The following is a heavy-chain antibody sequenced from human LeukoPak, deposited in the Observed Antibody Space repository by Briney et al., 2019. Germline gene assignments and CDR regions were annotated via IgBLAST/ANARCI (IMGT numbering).Heavy chain of an antibody. V-gene: IGHV5-51*01. CDR2: IYPIDSDT. CDR3: AASRGLIIGDAFDI. J-gene: IGHJ3*02. Sequence: GESLKISCKGSGYSFTSYWIGWVRQMPGKGLEWMGIIYPIDSDTKYSPSFQGQVTISADKSISTAYLLWSTLKASGTAMYYCAASRGLIIGDAFDIWGQGTMVTVSS. CDR1: GYSFTSYW. D-gene: IGHD3-10*01.